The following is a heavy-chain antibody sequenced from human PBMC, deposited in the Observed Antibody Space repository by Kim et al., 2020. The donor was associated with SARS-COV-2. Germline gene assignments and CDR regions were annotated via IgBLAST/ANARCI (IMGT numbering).Heavy chain of an antibody. CDR2: INHSGST. CDR1: GWSFSVYY. J-gene: IGHJ6*02. Sequence: SETLSLTCAAYGWSFSVYYWSWIRQPPGKGLEWIGEINHSGSTNYNPSLKSRVTISVDPSKNQFSLKLSSVTAADTAVYYCARGSIAAAGTDDYYYYGMDVWGQGTTVTVSS. CDR3: ARGSIAAAGTDDYYYYGMDV. V-gene: IGHV4-34*01. D-gene: IGHD6-13*01.